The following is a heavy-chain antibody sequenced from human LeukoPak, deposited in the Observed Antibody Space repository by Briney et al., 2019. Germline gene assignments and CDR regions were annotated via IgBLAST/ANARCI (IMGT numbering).Heavy chain of an antibody. CDR2: IYHSGST. J-gene: IGHJ4*02. Sequence: SGTLSLTCAVSGGSISSSNWWSWVRQPPGKGLEWIGEIYHSGSTNYNPSLKSRVTISVDKSKNQFSLKLSSVTAADTAVYYCARDLGIAVAGIFDYWGQGTLVTVSS. D-gene: IGHD6-19*01. V-gene: IGHV4-4*02. CDR3: ARDLGIAVAGIFDY. CDR1: GGSISSSNW.